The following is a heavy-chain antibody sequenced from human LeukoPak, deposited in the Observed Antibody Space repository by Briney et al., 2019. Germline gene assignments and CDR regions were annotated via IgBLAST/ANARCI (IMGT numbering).Heavy chain of an antibody. CDR3: VRDRLLEYGGSYGAFEI. J-gene: IGHJ3*02. V-gene: IGHV3-48*03. D-gene: IGHD1-26*01. CDR2: IRSSASIV. Sequence: PGGSLRLSCAASGFTFDSYEMHWVRQAPGKGLEWVSNIRSSASIVYYADSVKGRFTISRDNAKNSLYLQMNGLRAEDTAVYYCVRDRLLEYGGSYGAFEIWGQGTMVTVSS. CDR1: GFTFDSYE.